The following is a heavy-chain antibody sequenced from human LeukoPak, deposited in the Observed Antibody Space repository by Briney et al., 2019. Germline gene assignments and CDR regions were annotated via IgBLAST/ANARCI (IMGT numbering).Heavy chain of an antibody. Sequence: GGSLRLSCAASGFTFDDYAMHWVRQAPGKGLEWVSGITWNSGSIGYADPVRGGFTFSRNNAKNSHYLQMYSLRAEDTALYYCAKEAYAIAFDIWGQGTMVSVSS. D-gene: IGHD4-17*01. CDR3: AKEAYAIAFDI. V-gene: IGHV3-9*01. J-gene: IGHJ3*02. CDR2: ITWNSGSI. CDR1: GFTFDDYA.